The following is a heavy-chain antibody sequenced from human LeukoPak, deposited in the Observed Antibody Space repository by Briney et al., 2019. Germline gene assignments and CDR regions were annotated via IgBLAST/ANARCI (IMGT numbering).Heavy chain of an antibody. V-gene: IGHV3-21*01. D-gene: IGHD6-13*01. CDR2: ISSSSYI. Sequence: GGTLRLSCAASGFTFSSYSMNWVRQAPGKGLEWVSSISSSSYIYYTASLKGRFTISRDNAKNSLSLQMNSLRAEDTAVYYCATEAVAAGDGGSNWSDPWGQGTLVTVSS. J-gene: IGHJ5*02. CDR1: GFTFSSYS. CDR3: ATEAVAAGDGGSNWSDP.